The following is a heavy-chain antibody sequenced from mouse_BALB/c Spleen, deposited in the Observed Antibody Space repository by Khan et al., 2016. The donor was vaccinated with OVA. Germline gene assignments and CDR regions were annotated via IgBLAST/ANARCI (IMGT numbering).Heavy chain of an antibody. CDR1: GYTFTSYY. CDR2: INPSNGDT. J-gene: IGHJ3*01. V-gene: IGHV1-53*01. Sequence: QVQLQQPGAELVKPGASVKLSCKASGYTFTSYYMYWVKQRPGQGLEWIGDINPSNGDTYFNEKFKNKATLTVDKSSSTTYMQLSSLTSEDSAVYYCTRGGYGSFASWGQGTLVTVSA. CDR3: TRGGYGSFAS. D-gene: IGHD2-2*01.